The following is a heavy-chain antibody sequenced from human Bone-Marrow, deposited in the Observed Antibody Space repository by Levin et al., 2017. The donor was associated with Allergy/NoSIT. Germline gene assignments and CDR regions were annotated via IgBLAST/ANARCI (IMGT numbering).Heavy chain of an antibody. J-gene: IGHJ5*02. CDR1: GFTFSSYS. D-gene: IGHD3-3*01. V-gene: IGHV3-21*01. CDR3: ARDGYTRFLEWLVSGFWFDP. CDR2: ISSSSSYI. Sequence: PGGSLRLSCAASGFTFSSYSMNWVRQAPGKGLEWVSSISSSSSYIYYADSVKGRFTISRDNAKNSLYLQMNSLRAEDTAVYYCARDGYTRFLEWLVSGFWFDPWGQGTLVTVSS.